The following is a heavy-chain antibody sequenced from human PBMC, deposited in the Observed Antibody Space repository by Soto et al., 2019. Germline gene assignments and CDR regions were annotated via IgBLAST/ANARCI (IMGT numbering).Heavy chain of an antibody. D-gene: IGHD2-15*01. CDR3: AREGLYCSGGSCYAQGFDP. CDR2: INPSGGST. V-gene: IGHV1-46*01. Sequence: AASVKVSCKASGYTFTSYYMHWVRQAPGQGLEWMGIINPSGGSTSYAQKFQGRVTMTRDTSTSTVYMELSSLRSEDTAVYYCAREGLYCSGGSCYAQGFDPWGQGTLVTVSS. J-gene: IGHJ5*02. CDR1: GYTFTSYY.